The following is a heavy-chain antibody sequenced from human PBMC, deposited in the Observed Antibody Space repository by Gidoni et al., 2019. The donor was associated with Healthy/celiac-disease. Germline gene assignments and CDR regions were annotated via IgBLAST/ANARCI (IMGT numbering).Heavy chain of an antibody. CDR2: ISWNSNTI. J-gene: IGHJ4*02. D-gene: IGHD4-17*01. CDR1: GFTFDDYA. CDR3: AKEEGHDDYIASYYFDY. Sequence: EVHLVESGGGLVQPGRSLRLSCAGSGFTFDDYAMPWVRQAPGKGLEWVSGISWNSNTIGYADSVKGRFTIARDNAKNSLYLQMNSLRAEDTALYYCAKEEGHDDYIASYYFDYWGRGTLVAVSS. V-gene: IGHV3-9*01.